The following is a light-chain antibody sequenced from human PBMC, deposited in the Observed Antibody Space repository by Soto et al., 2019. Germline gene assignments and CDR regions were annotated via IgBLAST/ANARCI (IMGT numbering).Light chain of an antibody. V-gene: IGLV2-8*01. CDR1: STDADNYNY. CDR2: NVS. Sequence: QSALTQPPSASGSPGQSVTISCTGNSTDADNYNYVSWYQQYPGKAPKLIIYNVSERPSGVPDRFSGSKSGNTASLTVSGLQAEDEATYHCSSYGGSNTVVFGGGTQLTVL. CDR3: SSYGGSNTVV. J-gene: IGLJ2*01.